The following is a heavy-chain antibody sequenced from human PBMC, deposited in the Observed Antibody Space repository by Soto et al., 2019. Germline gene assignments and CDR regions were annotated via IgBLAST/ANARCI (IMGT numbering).Heavy chain of an antibody. Sequence: PSETLSLTCTVSGGSISSYCWSWIRQPPGKGLEWIAYIYYSGSTNYNPSLKSRVTISVDTSKNQFSLKLSSVTAADTAVYYCARYGSGSSVWFDSWGQGTLVTVS. J-gene: IGHJ5*01. CDR3: ARYGSGSSVWFDS. D-gene: IGHD3-10*01. V-gene: IGHV4-59*01. CDR2: IYYSGST. CDR1: GGSISSYC.